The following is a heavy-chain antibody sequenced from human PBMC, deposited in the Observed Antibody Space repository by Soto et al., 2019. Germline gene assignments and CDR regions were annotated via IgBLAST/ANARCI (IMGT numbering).Heavy chain of an antibody. Sequence: PGGSLRLSCAACGFTFSDYYMSGIRQAPGKGLEWVSYISSSSSYTNYADSVKGRFTISRDNAKNSLYLQMNSLRAEDTAVYYCASVDSSGYEIDYWGQGTLVTVSS. CDR3: ASVDSSGYEIDY. D-gene: IGHD3-22*01. CDR1: GFTFSDYY. J-gene: IGHJ4*02. V-gene: IGHV3-11*06. CDR2: ISSSSSYT.